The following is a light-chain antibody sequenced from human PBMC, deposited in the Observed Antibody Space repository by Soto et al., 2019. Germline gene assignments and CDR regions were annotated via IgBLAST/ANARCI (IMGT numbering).Light chain of an antibody. Sequence: DLLITQSPSLLSAIVGGIVTIPCRASQSISTWVAWYQQKPGKAPKLLIYKTSSLESGVPSRFRGSGSGTEFTLTISGLQPEDFASYYCQQYNTYFSLTFGGGTKVDIK. CDR1: QSISTW. J-gene: IGKJ4*01. CDR2: KTS. V-gene: IGKV1-5*03. CDR3: QQYNTYFSLT.